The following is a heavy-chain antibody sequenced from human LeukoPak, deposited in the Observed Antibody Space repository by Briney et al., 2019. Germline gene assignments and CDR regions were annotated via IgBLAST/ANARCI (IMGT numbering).Heavy chain of an antibody. D-gene: IGHD3-3*01. CDR1: GFTFSSYS. V-gene: IGHV3-48*01. J-gene: IGHJ4*02. Sequence: GGSLRLSCAASGFTFSSYSMNWVRQAPGKGLEWVSYISSSSSTIYYADSVKGRFTISRDNAKISLFLQMDSLRAEDTAVYYCVTFGVLINWGQGTLVTVSS. CDR3: VTFGVLIN. CDR2: ISSSSSTI.